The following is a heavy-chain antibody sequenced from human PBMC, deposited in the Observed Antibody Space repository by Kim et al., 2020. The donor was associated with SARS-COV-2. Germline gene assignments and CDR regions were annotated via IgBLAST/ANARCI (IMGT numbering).Heavy chain of an antibody. D-gene: IGHD3-9*01. CDR3: ARDHEGAYDNPYFDY. CDR2: IIPLLGIA. J-gene: IGHJ4*02. CDR1: GGTFSSYA. Sequence: SVKVSCKASGGTFSSYAISWVRQAPGQGLEWMGRIIPLLGIANYAQKFQGTVTITADKSTSTAYMELGSLRSEDTAVYYCARDHEGAYDNPYFDYWGQGTLVTVSS. V-gene: IGHV1-69*04.